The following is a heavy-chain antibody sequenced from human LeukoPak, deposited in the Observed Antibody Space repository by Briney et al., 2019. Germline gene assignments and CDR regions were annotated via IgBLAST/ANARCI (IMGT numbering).Heavy chain of an antibody. J-gene: IGHJ6*03. Sequence: GASVKVSCKASGYTFTGYYMHWVRQAPGQGLEWMGWINPNSGGTNYAQRLQGRVTMTTDTSTTTAYMELRSLRSDDTAVYYCARADYGGNSAGRYYYYYYMDVWGKGTTVTISS. CDR2: INPNSGGT. CDR3: ARADYGGNSAGRYYYYYYMDV. V-gene: IGHV1-2*02. CDR1: GYTFTGYY. D-gene: IGHD4-23*01.